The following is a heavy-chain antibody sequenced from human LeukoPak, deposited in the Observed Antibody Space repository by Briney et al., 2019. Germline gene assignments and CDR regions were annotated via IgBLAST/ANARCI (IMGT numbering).Heavy chain of an antibody. D-gene: IGHD6-19*01. J-gene: IGHJ4*02. CDR1: GGSISSYY. CDR2: IYYSGST. V-gene: IGHV4-59*08. CDR3: ARRHSSGWSHFDY. Sequence: SETLSLTCTVSGGSISSYYWSWIRQPPGKGLEWIGYIYYSGSTNYNPALKSRVTISVDTSKNQFSLKLSSVTAADTAVYYCARRHSSGWSHFDYWGQGTLVTVSS.